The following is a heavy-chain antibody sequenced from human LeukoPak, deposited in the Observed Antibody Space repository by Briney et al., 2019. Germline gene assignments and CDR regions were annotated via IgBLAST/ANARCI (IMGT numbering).Heavy chain of an antibody. Sequence: GGSLRLSCAASGFTFSHYSMNWVRQAPGKGLEWVSSISCSSTFIYYADSVRGRFTISRDNAKNSLFLQMNSLRAEDTALYYCASAGGNAFDIWGQGTMVTVSS. V-gene: IGHV3-21*01. CDR2: ISCSSTFI. CDR3: ASAGGNAFDI. D-gene: IGHD3-16*01. J-gene: IGHJ3*02. CDR1: GFTFSHYS.